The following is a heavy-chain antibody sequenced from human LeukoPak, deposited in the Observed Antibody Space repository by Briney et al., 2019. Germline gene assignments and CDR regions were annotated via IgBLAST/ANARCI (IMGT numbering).Heavy chain of an antibody. V-gene: IGHV4-34*01. CDR3: ARERYYYGSGSYYKNSFDY. D-gene: IGHD3-10*01. Sequence: PSETLSLTCTVSGGSISGYYWSWIRQPPGKGLEWIGEINHSGSTNYNPSLKSRVTISVDTSKNQFSLKLSSVTAADTAVYYCARERYYYGSGSYYKNSFDYWGQGILVTVSS. CDR1: GGSISGYY. CDR2: INHSGST. J-gene: IGHJ4*02.